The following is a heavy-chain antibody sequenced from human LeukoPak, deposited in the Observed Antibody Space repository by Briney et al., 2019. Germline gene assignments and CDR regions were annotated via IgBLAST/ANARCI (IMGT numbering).Heavy chain of an antibody. CDR1: GLRSDDYG. J-gene: IGHJ4*02. CDR3: VRDVSSNWYIFNF. Sequence: GGSLRLSCEDIGLRSDDYGMSWVRQAPGKGLEWVCGINWDGANTHYADSVKGRVTISRDNAKNSLFLQMSSLRAEDTALYYCVRDVSSNWYIFNFWGQGTLVTVSS. CDR2: INWDGANT. D-gene: IGHD6-13*01. V-gene: IGHV3-20*04.